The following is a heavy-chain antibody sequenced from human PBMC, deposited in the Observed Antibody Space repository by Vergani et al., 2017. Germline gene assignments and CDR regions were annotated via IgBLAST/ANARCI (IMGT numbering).Heavy chain of an antibody. Sequence: QVQLQESGPGLVKPSQTLSLTCTVSGGSISSGSYYWSWIRPPAGKGLEWIGRIYTSGSTNYNPSLKSRVTISVDTSKNQFSLKLSSVTAADTAVYYCARGTVVVPAASDAFDIWGQGTMVTVSS. CDR2: IYTSGST. D-gene: IGHD2-2*01. J-gene: IGHJ3*02. V-gene: IGHV4-61*02. CDR1: GGSISSGSYY. CDR3: ARGTVVVPAASDAFDI.